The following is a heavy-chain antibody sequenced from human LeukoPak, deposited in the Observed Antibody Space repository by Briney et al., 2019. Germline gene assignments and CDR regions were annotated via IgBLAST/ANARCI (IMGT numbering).Heavy chain of an antibody. CDR2: INHSGST. D-gene: IGHD5-18*01. Sequence: SETLSLTCAVYGGSFSGYYWSWIRQPPGKGLEWIGEINHSGSTNYNPSLKSRVTISVDTSKNQFSLKLSSVTAADTAVYYCASGDTFFDYWGQGTLVTVSS. CDR1: GGSFSGYY. J-gene: IGHJ4*02. CDR3: ASGDTFFDY. V-gene: IGHV4-34*01.